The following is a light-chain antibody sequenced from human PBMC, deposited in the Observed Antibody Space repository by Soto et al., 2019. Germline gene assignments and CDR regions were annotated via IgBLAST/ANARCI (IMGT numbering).Light chain of an antibody. J-gene: IGKJ5*01. V-gene: IGKV2D-29*02. CDR1: HGLLHITGDTF. CDR2: EXS. Sequence: DVVMTQTPLSLSVAPGHPASISFKSSHGLLHITGDTFXXXYLQXXGXSPQXXXDEXSTRVSGVPDRFSGSGSGTDFTLEISRVETYDVGIYYCMQSTQFPLTFGQGTRLEIK. CDR3: MQSTQFPLT.